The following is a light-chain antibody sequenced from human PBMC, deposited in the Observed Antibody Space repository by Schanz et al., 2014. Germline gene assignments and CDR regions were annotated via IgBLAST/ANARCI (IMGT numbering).Light chain of an antibody. CDR1: QTVSSSY. V-gene: IGKV3D-7*01. J-gene: IGKJ1*01. Sequence: EIVLTQSPGALSLSPGERATLSCRASQTVSSSYLAWYQQKPGQAPRLLVYGASTRATGIPARFSGSGSGTDFTLTISNLQAEDVAVYYCQEYYSDSRTFGRGTKVEIK. CDR3: QEYYSDSRT. CDR2: GAS.